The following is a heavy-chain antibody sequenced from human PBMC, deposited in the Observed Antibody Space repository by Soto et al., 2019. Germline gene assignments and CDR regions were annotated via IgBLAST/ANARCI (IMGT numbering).Heavy chain of an antibody. CDR3: ATLGYSGYERNYYGMDV. Sequence: SDTLSLTCTVSGGSVSSGSYYWSWIRQPPGKGLEWIGYIYYSGSTNYNPSLKSRVTISVDTSKNQFSLKLSSVTAADTAVYYCATLGYSGYERNYYGMDVWGQGTTVTVSS. V-gene: IGHV4-61*01. CDR2: IYYSGST. J-gene: IGHJ6*02. CDR1: GGSVSSGSYY. D-gene: IGHD5-12*01.